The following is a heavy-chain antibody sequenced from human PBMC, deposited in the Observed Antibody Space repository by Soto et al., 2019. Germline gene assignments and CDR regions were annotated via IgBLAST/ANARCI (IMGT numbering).Heavy chain of an antibody. Sequence: QVQLAQSGAEVKKPGASVKVSCKASGYTFTTYGISWVRQAPGQGLEWMGWISAYDGDTNYAQKFQGRVTMTTDTSTSTAYMELRSLRSDDTAVYYCARAPGRFFWFDPWGQGFLVTVSS. CDR1: GYTFTTYG. D-gene: IGHD3-3*01. V-gene: IGHV1-18*01. J-gene: IGHJ5*02. CDR3: ARAPGRFFWFDP. CDR2: ISAYDGDT.